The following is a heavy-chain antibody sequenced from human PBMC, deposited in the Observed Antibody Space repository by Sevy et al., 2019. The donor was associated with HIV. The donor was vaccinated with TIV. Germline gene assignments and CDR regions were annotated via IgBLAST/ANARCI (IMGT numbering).Heavy chain of an antibody. J-gene: IGHJ6*02. CDR3: TTAKRELLVGYYYYAMDV. Sequence: GGSLRLSCEASGFNFTKAWMTWVRQAPGKGLEWVGRSKGKTDGGTTDYAAPVKGRFTISRDDSKNTLYLQMNSLKSDDTAVYYCTTAKRELLVGYYYYAMDVWGQGTTVTVSS. CDR1: GFNFTKAW. V-gene: IGHV3-15*01. CDR2: SKGKTDGGTT. D-gene: IGHD1-26*01.